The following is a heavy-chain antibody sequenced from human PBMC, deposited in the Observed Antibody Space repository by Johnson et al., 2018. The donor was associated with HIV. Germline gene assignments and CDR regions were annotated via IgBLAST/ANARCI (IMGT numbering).Heavy chain of an antibody. CDR1: GFTFSSYD. Sequence: VQLVESGGGLVQPGGSLRLSCAASGFTFSSYDMHWVRQATGKGLEWVSAIGTVGDTYYVGSVKGRFTISRDNSKNILYLQMNSLRAEDTALYYCARARGEGAARTDAFDIWGQGTMVTVSS. J-gene: IGHJ3*02. V-gene: IGHV3-13*01. CDR2: IGTVGDT. CDR3: ARARGEGAARTDAFDI. D-gene: IGHD6-6*01.